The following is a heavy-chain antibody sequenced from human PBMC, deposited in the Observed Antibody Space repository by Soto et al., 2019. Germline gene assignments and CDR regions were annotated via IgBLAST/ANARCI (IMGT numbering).Heavy chain of an antibody. CDR1: GFTFTNSA. CDR2: IVVGSGNT. CDR3: ARDSGSP. J-gene: IGHJ5*02. D-gene: IGHD3-10*01. Sequence: SVKVSCKASGFTFTNSAVQWVRQARGQRLEWIGWIVVGSGNTNYAQKFQERVTITRDMSTSTAYMELRSLRSEDTAVYYCARDSGSPWGPGTLVTVSS. V-gene: IGHV1-58*01.